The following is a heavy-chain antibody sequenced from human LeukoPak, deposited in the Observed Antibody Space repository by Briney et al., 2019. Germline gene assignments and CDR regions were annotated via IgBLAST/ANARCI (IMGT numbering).Heavy chain of an antibody. CDR1: GDSLSHFYSF. V-gene: IGHV4-39*01. D-gene: IGHD2-8*02. CDR2: LSNAGNT. J-gene: IGHJ4*02. Sequence: SETLSLPCTVSGDSLSHFYSFCGWIRQPPGKGLEWVACLSNAGNTWYNPSLESRLSISVYTSKYPFSLKFRSVSDGERALLWCGRHTGPPRVGFDFWGPGILVTVSS. CDR3: GRHTGPPRVGFDF.